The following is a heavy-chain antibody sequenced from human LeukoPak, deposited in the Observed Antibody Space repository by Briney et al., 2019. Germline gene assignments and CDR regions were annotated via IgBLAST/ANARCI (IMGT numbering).Heavy chain of an antibody. Sequence: GGSLRLSCAASGFTFSSYAMHWVRQAPGKGLEWEAVISYDGSNKYYADSVKGRFTISRDNSKNTLYLQMNSLRAEDTAVYYCARDPDDYVWGSYRCSRRLDYWGQGTLVTVSS. V-gene: IGHV3-30-3*01. D-gene: IGHD3-16*02. J-gene: IGHJ4*02. CDR1: GFTFSSYA. CDR2: ISYDGSNK. CDR3: ARDPDDYVWGSYRCSRRLDY.